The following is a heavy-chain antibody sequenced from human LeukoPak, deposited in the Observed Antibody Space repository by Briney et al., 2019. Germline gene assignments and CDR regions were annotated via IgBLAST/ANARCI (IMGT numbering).Heavy chain of an antibody. CDR3: ARDRGYSYGPLDY. J-gene: IGHJ4*02. V-gene: IGHV4-59*02. CDR1: GDSVSSYY. D-gene: IGHD5-18*01. CDR2: IYSGGST. Sequence: SETLSLTCTVSGDSVSSYYWTWIRQPPGKGPEWIAYIYSGGSTHYNPSLKSRVTISIDMSKNQFSLNLTSVTASGTAVYYCARDRGYSYGPLDYWGQGALVIVSS.